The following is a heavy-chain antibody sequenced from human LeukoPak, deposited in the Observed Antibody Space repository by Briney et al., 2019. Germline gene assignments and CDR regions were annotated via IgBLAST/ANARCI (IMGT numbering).Heavy chain of an antibody. CDR1: GYTFSSYD. CDR3: ARGENGQVDY. CDR2: ISHYNGKT. J-gene: IGHJ4*02. Sequence: ASVKVSCKASGYTFSSYDIAWVRQAPRQGLEWMGWISHYNGKTNYAQKFQGRVTMTTDTSTSTDYMELRSLRSDDTAVYYFARGENGQVDYWGQGTLVTVSS. V-gene: IGHV1-18*01.